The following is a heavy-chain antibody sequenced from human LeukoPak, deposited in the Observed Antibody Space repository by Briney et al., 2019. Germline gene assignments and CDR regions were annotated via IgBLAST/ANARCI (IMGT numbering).Heavy chain of an antibody. D-gene: IGHD3-10*01. CDR2: VYPGDSDT. J-gene: IGHJ4*02. CDR3: ARTIYTSGSFDY. Sequence: GESLKISCKGSGYSFSSYWIGWVRQMPGKGLEWMGIVYPGDSDTRYSPSFQGQVTISVDKSISTAYLQWSSLKASDTAMYYCARTIYTSGSFDYWGQGTLVTVSS. V-gene: IGHV5-51*01. CDR1: GYSFSSYW.